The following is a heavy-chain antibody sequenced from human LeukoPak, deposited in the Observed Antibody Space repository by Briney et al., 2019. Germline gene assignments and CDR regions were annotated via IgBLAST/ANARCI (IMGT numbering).Heavy chain of an antibody. V-gene: IGHV4-34*01. CDR1: GGSFSGYY. CDR2: INHSGST. Sequence: SETLSLTCAVYGGSFSGYYWSWIRQPPGKGLEWIGEINHSGSTNYNPSPKSRVTISVDTSKNQFSLKLSSVTAADTAVYYCARGPRMTRTYYYYGMDVWGQGTTVTVSS. CDR3: ARGPRMTRTYYYYGMDV. J-gene: IGHJ6*02. D-gene: IGHD2-15*01.